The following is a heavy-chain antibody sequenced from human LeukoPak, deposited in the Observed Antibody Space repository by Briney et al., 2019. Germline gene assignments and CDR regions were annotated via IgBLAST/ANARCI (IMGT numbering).Heavy chain of an antibody. CDR1: GYSISSGYY. V-gene: IGHV4-38-2*02. CDR3: ARHRVVGATTVFDY. D-gene: IGHD1-26*01. CDR2: IYYSGST. J-gene: IGHJ4*02. Sequence: SETLSLTCTVSGYSISSGYYWGWIRQPPGKGLEWIGSIYYSGSTYYNPSLKSRVTISVDTSKNQFSLKLTSVTAADTAVFYCARHRVVGATTVFDYWGQGTLVTVSS.